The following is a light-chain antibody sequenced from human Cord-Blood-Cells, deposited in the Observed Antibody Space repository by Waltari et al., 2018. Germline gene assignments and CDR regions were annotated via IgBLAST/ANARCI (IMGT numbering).Light chain of an antibody. J-gene: IGLJ3*02. CDR3: CSYAGSSTWV. Sequence: QSALTQPASVSGSPGQSITISCTGTSSDVGRYNLVSWYQPHPSKAPKPMTYEGSKRPSGVSKRFSGSKSGITASLTISGLQAEDEADYYCCSYAGSSTWVFGGGTELTVL. CDR2: EGS. CDR1: SSDVGRYNL. V-gene: IGLV2-23*01.